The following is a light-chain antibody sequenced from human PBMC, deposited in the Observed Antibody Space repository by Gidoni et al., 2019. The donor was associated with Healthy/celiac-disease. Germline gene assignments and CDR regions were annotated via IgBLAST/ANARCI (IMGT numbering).Light chain of an antibody. CDR2: AAS. Sequence: DIQLTQSPSSVSASVGDRVTITCRASQGISSWLDWYQQKPGKAPKLLIYAASSLQSGVPSRFSGSGSGTDFTLTISSRQPEDFATYYCQQANSFPPGTFXPXTKVDIK. CDR1: QGISSW. CDR3: QQANSFPPGT. V-gene: IGKV1D-12*01. J-gene: IGKJ3*01.